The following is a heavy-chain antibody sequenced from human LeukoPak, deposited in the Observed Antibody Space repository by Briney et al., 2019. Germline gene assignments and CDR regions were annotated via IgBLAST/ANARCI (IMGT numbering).Heavy chain of an antibody. CDR2: IYYSGST. CDR1: GGSISSYY. J-gene: IGHJ4*02. V-gene: IGHV4-59*08. CDR3: AGSLGRYFDWLFYY. D-gene: IGHD3-9*01. Sequence: PSETLSLTCTVSGGSISSYYWSWIRQPPGKGLEWIGYIYYSGSTNYNPSLKSRVTISVDTSKNQFTLKLSSVTAADTAVYYCAGSLGRYFDWLFYYWGQGTLVTVSS.